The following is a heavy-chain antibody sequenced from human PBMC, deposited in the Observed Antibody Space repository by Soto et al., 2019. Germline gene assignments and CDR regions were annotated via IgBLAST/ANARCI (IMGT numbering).Heavy chain of an antibody. D-gene: IGHD3-10*01. J-gene: IGHJ4*02. CDR3: ARYMVPADRPGYYFDS. V-gene: IGHV1-2*02. CDR2: INPNRGGA. CDR1: GYTFTGYY. Sequence: GASVKVSCKASGYTFTGYYMHWVRQAPGQGREWRGWINPNRGGANYAQKVQGRVTMTRATAISTAYMELRRLRSDATAVSYCARYMVPADRPGYYFDSWGQGTLVTVSS.